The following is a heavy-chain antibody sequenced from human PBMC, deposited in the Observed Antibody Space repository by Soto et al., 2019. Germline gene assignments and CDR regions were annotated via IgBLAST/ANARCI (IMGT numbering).Heavy chain of an antibody. Sequence: GGSLTLSYAASGFRFGASWMAWVRQAPGKGLEWVADIKQDGSEKNYVDSVKGRVTISRDNAKNSLYLQMNSLRAEDTAVDYCARDPCYGAMDYWGLGTLVTVSS. V-gene: IGHV3-7*01. CDR1: GFRFGASW. CDR2: IKQDGSEK. J-gene: IGHJ4*02. CDR3: ARDPCYGAMDY. D-gene: IGHD2-2*01.